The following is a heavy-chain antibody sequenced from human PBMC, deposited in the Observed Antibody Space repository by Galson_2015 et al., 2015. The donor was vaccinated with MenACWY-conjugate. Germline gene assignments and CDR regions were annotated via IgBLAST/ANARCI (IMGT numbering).Heavy chain of an antibody. J-gene: IGHJ4*02. CDR2: IKEDGSKT. V-gene: IGHV3-7*03. Sequence: SLRLSCAAAGFSFSNYWMTWVRQAAGKGLEWVASIKEDGSKTYYVGSVKGRFTISRDNAKNSLYLQMNSLRVEDTAIYYCARDRVYGALDYWGQGTPVTVSS. D-gene: IGHD5/OR15-5a*01. CDR1: GFSFSNYW. CDR3: ARDRVYGALDY.